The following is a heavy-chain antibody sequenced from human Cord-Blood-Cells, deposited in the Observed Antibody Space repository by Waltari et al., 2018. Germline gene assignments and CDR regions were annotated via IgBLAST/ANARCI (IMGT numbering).Heavy chain of an antibody. Sequence: EVQLVESGGGLVKPGRSLRLSCTASGFTFGDYAMSWFRQAPGKGLEWVGFIRSKAYGGTTEYAESVKGRFTISRDDSKSIAYLQMNSLKTEDTAVYYCTRDRLGGSYFDYWGQGTLVTVSS. J-gene: IGHJ4*02. V-gene: IGHV3-49*05. CDR2: IRSKAYGGTT. CDR3: TRDRLGGSYFDY. CDR1: GFTFGDYA. D-gene: IGHD1-26*01.